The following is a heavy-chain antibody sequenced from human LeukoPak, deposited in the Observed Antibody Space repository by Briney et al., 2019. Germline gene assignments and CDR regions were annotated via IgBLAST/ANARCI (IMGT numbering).Heavy chain of an antibody. V-gene: IGHV3-30*18. CDR1: RFTFSSYG. CDR3: SKGQTYYYDSSGYLYYFDY. D-gene: IGHD3-22*01. J-gene: IGHJ4*02. CDR2: ISYDGSNK. Sequence: GGSLRLSCAASRFTFSSYGMHWVRQAPGKGLEWVAVISYDGSNKYYADSVKGRFTISRDNSKNTLYLQMNSLRPEDTAVYYCSKGQTYYYDSSGYLYYFDYWGQGTLVTVSS.